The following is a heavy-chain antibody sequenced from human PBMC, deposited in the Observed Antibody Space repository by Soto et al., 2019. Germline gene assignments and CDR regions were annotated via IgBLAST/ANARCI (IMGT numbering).Heavy chain of an antibody. CDR1: EFIFSNYG. D-gene: IGHD3-22*01. CDR2: IYYDGSNK. V-gene: IGHV3-33*01. J-gene: IGHJ4*02. CDR3: ARDSKDDSSGYYGGFDY. Sequence: QVHLVESGGGGVQPGRSLRLSCAASEFIFSNYGMHWVRQAPGKGLEWVASIYYDGSNKYYADSVKGRFTISRDNSRNTLYLQMNSLRAEDTAVYYCARDSKDDSSGYYGGFDYWGQGTLVAVSS.